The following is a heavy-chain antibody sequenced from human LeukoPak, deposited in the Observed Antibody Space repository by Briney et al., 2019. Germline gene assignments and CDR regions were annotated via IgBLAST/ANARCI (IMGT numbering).Heavy chain of an antibody. V-gene: IGHV3-74*01. CDR3: ARDRYDSSGYHTLDDY. CDR1: GFSFSSYW. D-gene: IGHD3-22*01. J-gene: IGHJ4*02. Sequence: GGSLRLSCAASGFSFSSYWMSWVRQAPGKGLVWVSRINSDGSSTSYADSVKGRFTISRDNAKNTLYLQMNSLRAEDTAVYYCARDRYDSSGYHTLDDYWGQGTLVTVSS. CDR2: INSDGSST.